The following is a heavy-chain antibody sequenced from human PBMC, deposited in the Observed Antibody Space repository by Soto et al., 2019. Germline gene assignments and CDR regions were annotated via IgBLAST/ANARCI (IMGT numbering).Heavy chain of an antibody. V-gene: IGHV3-23*01. D-gene: IGHD3-22*01. J-gene: IGHJ4*02. Sequence: GSLKVSLSASGFTFSSYAMIWVRQAPGNGLEWVSAISGSGGSTYYADSVKGRFTISRDNSKNTLYLQMNSMRAEDTAVYYCAKFDDSSGYHPWYFDYWGQGTLVTVSS. CDR2: ISGSGGST. CDR3: AKFDDSSGYHPWYFDY. CDR1: GFTFSSYA.